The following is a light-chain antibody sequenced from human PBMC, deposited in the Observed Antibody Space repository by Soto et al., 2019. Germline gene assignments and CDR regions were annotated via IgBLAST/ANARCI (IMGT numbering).Light chain of an antibody. CDR3: QQRSNWPIT. V-gene: IGKV3-11*01. J-gene: IGKJ5*01. CDR2: DAS. CDR1: QSVSSY. Sequence: EFVLTQSPATLSLSQGDRATLSCRASQSVSSYLAWYQQKPGQAPRLLMYDASSRATGFPARFSGSGSGTDFTLTICGLEPEDFAVYYCQQRSNWPITSGQGTRLEIK.